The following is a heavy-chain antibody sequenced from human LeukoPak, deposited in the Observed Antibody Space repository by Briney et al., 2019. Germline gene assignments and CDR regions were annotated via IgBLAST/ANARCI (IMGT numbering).Heavy chain of an antibody. CDR1: GFTFSRYD. CDR3: ARMRLGQYYMDV. V-gene: IGHV3-13*01. J-gene: IGHJ6*03. D-gene: IGHD4-11*01. Sequence: GGSLRPSCEASGFTFSRYDMHWVRHPTGKGLEWGSAIGISGDTFYPGSVKGRFTISRENAENSLYLQMNSLRAGDTAVYYCARMRLGQYYMDVWGKGTTVTISS. CDR2: IGISGDT.